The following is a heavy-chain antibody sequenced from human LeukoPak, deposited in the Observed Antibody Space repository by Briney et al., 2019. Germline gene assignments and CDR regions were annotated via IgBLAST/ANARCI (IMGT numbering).Heavy chain of an antibody. CDR3: ARSTDIVVVPAAIRGDGFDP. D-gene: IGHD2-2*02. Sequence: GESLKISCKGSGYSFTSYWIGWVHQMPGKGLEWMGIIYPGDSDTRYSPSFQGQVTISADKSISTAYLQWSSLKASDTAMYYCARSTDIVVVPAAIRGDGFDPWGQGTLVTVSS. CDR2: IYPGDSDT. V-gene: IGHV5-51*07. CDR1: GYSFTSYW. J-gene: IGHJ5*02.